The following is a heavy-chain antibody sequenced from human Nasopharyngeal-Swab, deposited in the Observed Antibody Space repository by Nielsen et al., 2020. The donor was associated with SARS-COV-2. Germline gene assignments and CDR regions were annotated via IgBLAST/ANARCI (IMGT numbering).Heavy chain of an antibody. CDR3: ARDVTGYLQCDS. CDR2: MYHSGTT. V-gene: IGHV4-38-2*02. D-gene: IGHD3-9*01. Sequence: LRLSCTVSGSSIRSDSYWGWIRQPPGKGLEWIGYMYHSGTTYYNPSLKSRVTISRDTSKNQLSLTLTSVTAADTGVYYCARDVTGYLQCDSWGRGSLVTVSS. CDR1: GSSIRSDSY. J-gene: IGHJ4*02.